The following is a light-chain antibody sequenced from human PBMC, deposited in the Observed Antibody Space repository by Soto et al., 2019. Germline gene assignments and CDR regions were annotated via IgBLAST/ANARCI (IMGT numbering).Light chain of an antibody. CDR2: GNS. Sequence: QTVVTQPPSVSGAPGQRVTISCTGSSSNIGAGYDVHWYQQLVGTAPKLLISGNSNRPSGVPDRFSGSKSGSSGSLAITGLQAEDEADYYCQSYDSSLSGWVFGGGTKLTVL. V-gene: IGLV1-40*01. CDR3: QSYDSSLSGWV. J-gene: IGLJ3*02. CDR1: SSNIGAGYD.